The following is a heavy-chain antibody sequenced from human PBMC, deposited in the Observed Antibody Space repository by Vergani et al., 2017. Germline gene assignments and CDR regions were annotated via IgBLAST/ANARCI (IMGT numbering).Heavy chain of an antibody. CDR1: GFTFSSYS. CDR3: ARDEGWEPPPFDY. V-gene: IGHV3-7*01. CDR2: IKQDGSEK. Sequence: EVQLVESGGGLVQPGGSLRLSCAASGFTFSSYSMNWVRQAPGKGLEWVANIKQDGSEKYYVDSVKGRFTISRDNAKNSLYLQMNSLRAEDTAVYYCARDEGWEPPPFDYWGQGTLVTVSS. J-gene: IGHJ4*02. D-gene: IGHD1-26*01.